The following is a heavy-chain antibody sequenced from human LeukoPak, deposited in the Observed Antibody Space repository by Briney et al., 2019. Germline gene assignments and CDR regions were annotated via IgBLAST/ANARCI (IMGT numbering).Heavy chain of an antibody. D-gene: IGHD3-3*01. V-gene: IGHV1-2*02. CDR3: ARERTDFWSGSDYYGMDV. CDR2: INPNSGGT. CDR1: GYTFTGYY. Sequence: ASVKVSCKASGYTFTGYYMHWVRQAPGQGLEWTGWINPNSGGTNYAQKFQGRVTMTRDTSISTAYMELSRLRSDDTAVYYCARERTDFWSGSDYYGMDVWGQGTTVTVSS. J-gene: IGHJ6*02.